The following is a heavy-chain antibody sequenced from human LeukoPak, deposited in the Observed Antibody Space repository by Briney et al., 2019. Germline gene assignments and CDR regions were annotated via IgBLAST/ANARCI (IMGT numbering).Heavy chain of an antibody. V-gene: IGHV3-9*01. Sequence: PGGSLRLSCAASGFTFDDYAMHWVRHAPGKGLEWVSGISWNSGSIGYADSVKGRFTISRDNAKNSLYLQMNSLRAEDTALYYCAKTRRLWYFDLWGRGTLVTVSS. CDR3: AKTRRLWYFDL. CDR2: ISWNSGSI. D-gene: IGHD6-25*01. CDR1: GFTFDDYA. J-gene: IGHJ2*01.